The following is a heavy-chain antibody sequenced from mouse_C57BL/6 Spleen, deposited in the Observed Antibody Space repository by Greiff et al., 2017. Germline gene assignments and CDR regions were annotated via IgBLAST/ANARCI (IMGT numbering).Heavy chain of an antibody. CDR2: INPGSGGT. CDR3: ARSGYYGSRTPFDY. D-gene: IGHD1-1*01. Sequence: QVQLQQSGAELVRPGTSVKVSCKASGYAFTNYLIEWVKQRPGQGLEWIGVINPGSGGTNYNETFKGKATLTAYKSSSTAYMQLSSLTSEDSAVYFCARSGYYGSRTPFDYWGQGTTLTVSS. J-gene: IGHJ2*01. CDR1: GYAFTNYL. V-gene: IGHV1-54*01.